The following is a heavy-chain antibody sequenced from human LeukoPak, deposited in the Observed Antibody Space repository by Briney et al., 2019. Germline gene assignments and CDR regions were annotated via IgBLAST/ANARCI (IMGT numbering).Heavy chain of an antibody. CDR1: GGSISSSSYY. V-gene: IGHV4-39*07. D-gene: IGHD3-22*01. Sequence: SETLSLTCTVSGGSISSSSYYWGWIRQPPGKGLEWIGSIYYSGSTYYNPSLKSRVTISVDTSKNQFSLKLSSVIAADTAVYYCARDLYDSSGYYYWGQGTLVTVSS. CDR2: IYYSGST. CDR3: ARDLYDSSGYYY. J-gene: IGHJ4*02.